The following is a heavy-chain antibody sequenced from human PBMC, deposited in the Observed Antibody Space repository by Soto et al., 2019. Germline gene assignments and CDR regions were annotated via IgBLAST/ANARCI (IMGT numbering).Heavy chain of an antibody. CDR2: IGGSGATI. V-gene: IGHV3-23*01. CDR1: GFPFSAFA. Sequence: GGSLRLSCAASGFPFSAFAMNWVRQAPGKGLEWVAGIGGSGATIYYADSVKGRFSISRDNFKNTLYLQMNSLRAEDTAVYYCARSPLGPWGQGTLVTVSS. CDR3: ARSPLGP. J-gene: IGHJ5*02.